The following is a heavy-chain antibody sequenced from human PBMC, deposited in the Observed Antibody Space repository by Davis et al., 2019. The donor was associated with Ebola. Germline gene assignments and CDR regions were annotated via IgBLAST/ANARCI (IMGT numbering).Heavy chain of an antibody. D-gene: IGHD2-2*01. J-gene: IGHJ4*02. CDR2: IGVSGSTI. V-gene: IGHV3-48*03. CDR1: GFTFSSYE. Sequence: GESLKISCAASGFTFSSYEMNWVRQAPGEGLEWVSYIGVSGSTIYYADSVKGRFTISRDNSKNTLYLQMNSLRAEDTAQYYCAKAGCGSTSCYSNQWGRGTLVTVSS. CDR3: AKAGCGSTSCYSNQ.